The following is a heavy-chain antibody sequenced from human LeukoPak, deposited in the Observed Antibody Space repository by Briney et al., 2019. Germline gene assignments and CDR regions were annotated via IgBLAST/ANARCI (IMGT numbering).Heavy chain of an antibody. D-gene: IGHD3-3*01. CDR1: GGSISSYY. V-gene: IGHV4-59*01. CDR2: IYYSGST. CDR3: ARAQFLEWLLYPHYWYFDL. J-gene: IGHJ2*01. Sequence: SETLSLTCTVSGGSISSYYWSWLRQPLGKGLEWIGYIYYSGSTNYNPSLTSRGTISVDTTKNQFSLKLSSVTAADTAVYYCARAQFLEWLLYPHYWYFDLWGRGTLVTVSS.